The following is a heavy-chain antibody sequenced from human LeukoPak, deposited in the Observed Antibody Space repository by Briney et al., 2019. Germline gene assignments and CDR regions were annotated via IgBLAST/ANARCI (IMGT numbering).Heavy chain of an antibody. V-gene: IGHV3-7*01. Sequence: GGSLRLSCAASGFTFSSYWMSWVRQAPGKGLEWVANIKQDGSEKYYVDSVKGRFTISRDNAKNSLYLQMNSLRAEDTAVYYCARDPYYDILTGYSPNDYWGQGTLVTVSS. J-gene: IGHJ4*02. CDR1: GFTFSSYW. CDR3: ARDPYYDILTGYSPNDY. D-gene: IGHD3-9*01. CDR2: IKQDGSEK.